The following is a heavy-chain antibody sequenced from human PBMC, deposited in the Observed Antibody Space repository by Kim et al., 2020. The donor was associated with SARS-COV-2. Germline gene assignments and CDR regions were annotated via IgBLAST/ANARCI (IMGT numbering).Heavy chain of an antibody. CDR2: INAGNGNT. V-gene: IGHV1-3*01. Sequence: ASVKVSCKASGYTFTSYAMHWVRQAPGQRLEWMGWINAGNGNTKYSQKFQGRVTITRDTSASTAYMELSSLRSEDTAVYYCARELWVGIAAAGRPFSDIWGQGTMVTVSS. J-gene: IGHJ3*02. CDR3: ARELWVGIAAAGRPFSDI. D-gene: IGHD6-13*01. CDR1: GYTFTSYA.